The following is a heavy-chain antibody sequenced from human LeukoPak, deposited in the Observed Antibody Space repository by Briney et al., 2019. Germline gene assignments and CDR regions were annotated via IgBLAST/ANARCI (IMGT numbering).Heavy chain of an antibody. CDR3: ARGDYGGFVDY. CDR1: GGSSSGYY. J-gene: IGHJ4*02. D-gene: IGHD4-23*01. Sequence: PSETLSLTCAVYGGSSSGYYWSWIRQPPGKGLEWIGEINHSGSTNYNPSLKSRVTISVDTSKNQFSLKLSSVTAADTAVYYCARGDYGGFVDYWGQGTLVTVSS. V-gene: IGHV4-34*01. CDR2: INHSGST.